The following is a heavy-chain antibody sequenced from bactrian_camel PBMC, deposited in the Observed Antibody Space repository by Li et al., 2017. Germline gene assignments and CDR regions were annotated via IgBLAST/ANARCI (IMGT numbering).Heavy chain of an antibody. CDR1: GFISNRCG. D-gene: IGHD2*01. CDR2: IHTSGTT. J-gene: IGHJ4*01. V-gene: IGHV3S53*01. CDR3: NFSGNCFGQY. Sequence: HVQLVESGGALVQPGGSLRLSCTAPGFISNRCGMDWYRQAAGRESEWVSSIHTSGTTDYRDSVKGRFSISLDKAKDTVYLQMNSLKPEDTAMYSCNFSGNCFGQYWGQGTQVTVS.